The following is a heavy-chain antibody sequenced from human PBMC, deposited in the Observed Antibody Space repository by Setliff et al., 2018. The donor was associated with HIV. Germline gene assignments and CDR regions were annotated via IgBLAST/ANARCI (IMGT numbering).Heavy chain of an antibody. D-gene: IGHD3-10*01. J-gene: IGHJ4*01. Sequence: SGPTLVNPTQTLTLTCTFSGFSLSSSGVGVGWLRQPPGKALEWLALIYWDDDRRYSPSLKNRLTIIKDAPRNQLVLTMINVDPVDTGTYFCAHRVSGSGSWVVGTFDYWGHGTLVTVSS. CDR1: GFSLSSSGVG. CDR2: IYWDDDR. V-gene: IGHV2-5*02. CDR3: AHRVSGSGSWVVGTFDY.